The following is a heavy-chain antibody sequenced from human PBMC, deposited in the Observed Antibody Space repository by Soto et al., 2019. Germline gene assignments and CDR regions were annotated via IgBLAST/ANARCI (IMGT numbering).Heavy chain of an antibody. CDR1: GFTFTSSA. D-gene: IGHD3-22*01. V-gene: IGHV1-58*01. Sequence: SVKVSCKASGFTFTSSAVQWVRQARGQRLEWIGWIVVGSGNTNYAQKFQERVTITRDMSTSTAYMELSSLRSEDTAVYYCAAEWRDYYDSSGYTDYWGQGTLVT. J-gene: IGHJ4*02. CDR3: AAEWRDYYDSSGYTDY. CDR2: IVVGSGNT.